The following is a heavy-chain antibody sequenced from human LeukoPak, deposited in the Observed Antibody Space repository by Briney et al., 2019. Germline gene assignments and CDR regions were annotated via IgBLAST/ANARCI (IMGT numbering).Heavy chain of an antibody. J-gene: IGHJ4*02. Sequence: SVKGRFTISRDNAKNSLYLQMNSLRAEDTAVYYCASLAFCSGGSCYSFDYWGQGTLVTVSS. CDR3: ASLAFCSGGSCYSFDY. D-gene: IGHD2-15*01. V-gene: IGHV3-21*01.